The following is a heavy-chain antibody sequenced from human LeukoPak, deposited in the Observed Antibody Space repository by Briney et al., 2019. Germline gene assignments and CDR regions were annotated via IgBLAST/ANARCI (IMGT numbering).Heavy chain of an antibody. CDR3: ARDQKWELPQRLGSFDY. V-gene: IGHV1-2*02. D-gene: IGHD1-26*01. Sequence: ASVKVSCKASRYTFTGYYMHWVRQAPGQGLEWMGWINPNSGGTNYAQKFQGRVTMTRDTSISTAYMELSRLRSDDTAVYYCARDQKWELPQRLGSFDYWGQGTLVTVSS. J-gene: IGHJ4*02. CDR2: INPNSGGT. CDR1: RYTFTGYY.